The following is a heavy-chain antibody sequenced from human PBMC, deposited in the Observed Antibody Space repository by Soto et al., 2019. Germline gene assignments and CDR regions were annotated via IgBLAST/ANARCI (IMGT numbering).Heavy chain of an antibody. CDR1: GFTFSSYG. Sequence: QVQLVESGGGVVQPGRSLRLSCAASGFTFSSYGMHWVRQAPGKGLVWVAVIWYDGSNKYYADSVKGRFTISRDNSKNSLYLQMNSLRAEDTAVYYCAREAVALDYFDYWGQGTLVTVSS. CDR3: AREAVALDYFDY. D-gene: IGHD6-19*01. V-gene: IGHV3-33*01. J-gene: IGHJ4*02. CDR2: IWYDGSNK.